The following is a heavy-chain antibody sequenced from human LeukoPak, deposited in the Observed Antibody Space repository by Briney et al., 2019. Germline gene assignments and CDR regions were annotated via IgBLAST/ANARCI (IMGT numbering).Heavy chain of an antibody. J-gene: IGHJ4*02. CDR2: ISSSSSTI. CDR1: GFTFSSYS. V-gene: IGHV3-48*01. Sequence: PGGSLRLSCAASGFTFSSYSMNWVRQAPGKGLEWVSYISSSSSTIYYADSVKGRFTISRDNAKNSLYLQMNSLRAEDTAVYYCARGAPINYYDSSGYYGDFDYWGQGTLVTVSS. CDR3: ARGAPINYYDSSGYYGDFDY. D-gene: IGHD3-22*01.